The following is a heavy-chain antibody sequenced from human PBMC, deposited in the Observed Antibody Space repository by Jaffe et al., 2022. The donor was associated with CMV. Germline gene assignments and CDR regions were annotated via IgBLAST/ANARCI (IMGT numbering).Heavy chain of an antibody. CDR3: KNIAVAGTGVDY. CDR2: ISYDGSNK. Sequence: QVQLVESGGGVVQPGRSLRLSCAASGFTFSSYGMHWVRQAPGKGLEWVAVISYDGSNKYYADSVKGRFTISRDNSKNTLYLQMNSLRAEDTAVYYCKNIAVAGTGVDYWGQGTLVTVSS. D-gene: IGHD6-19*01. CDR1: GFTFSSYG. J-gene: IGHJ4*02. V-gene: IGHV3-30*03.